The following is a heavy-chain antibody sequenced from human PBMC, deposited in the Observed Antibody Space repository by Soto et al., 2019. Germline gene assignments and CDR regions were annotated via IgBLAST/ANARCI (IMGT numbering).Heavy chain of an antibody. CDR2: IYLSGST. Sequence: QVQLQESGPGLVKPSETLSLTCTVSGDSMNPYYWSWIRQPPGKGLEWIGYIYLSGSTNFNPSLKSRVTLSLDTSKRQFFLKLTSVTAADTAVYYCARAWAVPGSHWGDWGRGTLVTVSS. J-gene: IGHJ4*02. CDR1: GDSMNPYY. V-gene: IGHV4-59*01. D-gene: IGHD6-19*01. CDR3: ARAWAVPGSHWGD.